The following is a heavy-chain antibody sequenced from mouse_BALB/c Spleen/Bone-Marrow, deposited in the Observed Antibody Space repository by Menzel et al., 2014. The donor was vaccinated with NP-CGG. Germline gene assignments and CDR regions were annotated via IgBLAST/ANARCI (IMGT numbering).Heavy chain of an antibody. V-gene: IGHV7-3*02. CDR3: ARDIGRLLFDY. D-gene: IGHD1-2*01. CDR2: IRNKANGYTT. CDR1: GFTFTDYY. J-gene: IGHJ2*01. Sequence: EVKLMESGGGLVQPGGSLRLSCETSGFTFTDYYMNWVRQPPGKALEWLGFIRNKANGYTTEYSASVKGRFTISRDNSQSILYLQMNTLRAEDSATYYCARDIGRLLFDYWGQGTTRTVSS.